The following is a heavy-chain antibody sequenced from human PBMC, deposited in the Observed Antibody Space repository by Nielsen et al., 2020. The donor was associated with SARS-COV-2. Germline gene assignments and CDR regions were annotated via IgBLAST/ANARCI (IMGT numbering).Heavy chain of an antibody. CDR3: AKVYSLTAHKGYFDL. Sequence: GESLKISCAASGFTFSSYEMNWVRQAPGKGLEWVSYISSSGSTIYYADSVKGRFTISRDNAKNSLYLQMNSLRAEDTALYYCAKVYSLTAHKGYFDLWGRGTLVTVSS. J-gene: IGHJ2*01. CDR2: ISSSGSTI. V-gene: IGHV3-48*03. D-gene: IGHD2-21*02. CDR1: GFTFSSYE.